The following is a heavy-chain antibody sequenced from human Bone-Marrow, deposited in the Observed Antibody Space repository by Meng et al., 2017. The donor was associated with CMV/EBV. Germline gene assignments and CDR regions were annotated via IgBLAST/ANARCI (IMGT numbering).Heavy chain of an antibody. CDR2: ITASGGST. V-gene: IGHV3-23*01. CDR3: ARGVYSNSDS. J-gene: IGHJ4*02. CDR1: GFTFSNYA. Sequence: GESLKISCAVSGFTFSNYAMSWIRQAPGKGLEWVSAITASGGSTYYADSVKGRFTISRDNSKDTVSMQMNSLRAEDTAMYYCARGVYSNSDSWGQGTLVTFSS. D-gene: IGHD4-11*01.